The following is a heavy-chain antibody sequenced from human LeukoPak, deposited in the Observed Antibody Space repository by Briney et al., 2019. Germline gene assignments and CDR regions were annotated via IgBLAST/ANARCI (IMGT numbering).Heavy chain of an antibody. Sequence: SETLSLTCTVSGGSISSSSYYWSWIRQPPGKGLEWIGYIYYSGSTNYNPSLKSRVTISVDTSKNQFSLKLSSVTAADTAVYYCARNYYDSSGYPSLDYWGQGTLVTVSS. CDR3: ARNYYDSSGYPSLDY. J-gene: IGHJ4*02. CDR1: GGSISSSSYY. V-gene: IGHV4-61*01. D-gene: IGHD3-22*01. CDR2: IYYSGST.